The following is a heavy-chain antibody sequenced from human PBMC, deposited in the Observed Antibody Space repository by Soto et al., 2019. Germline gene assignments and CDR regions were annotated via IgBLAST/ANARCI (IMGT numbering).Heavy chain of an antibody. V-gene: IGHV4-4*02. CDR2: SHQSGNI. Sequence: QVQLQESGPGLVKPTGTLSLTCAVSGVSISSHDWWTWVRQPPGKGLEWIGESHQSGNINYNSSLESRVTISVDKSKNLFPLKLTSVTVADTAVYYCATRDSSRFYWGQGTLVTVSS. D-gene: IGHD6-13*01. CDR3: ATRDSSRFY. CDR1: GVSISSHDW. J-gene: IGHJ4*02.